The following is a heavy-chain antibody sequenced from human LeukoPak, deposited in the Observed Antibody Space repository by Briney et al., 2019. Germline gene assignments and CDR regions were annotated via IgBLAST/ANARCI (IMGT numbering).Heavy chain of an antibody. V-gene: IGHV3-48*04. CDR2: ISSSSSAI. CDR3: YCSSTSCSLN. CDR1: GFTFSSYS. J-gene: IGHJ4*02. D-gene: IGHD2-2*01. Sequence: GGSLRLSCAASGFTFSSYSMNWVRQAPGKGLEWVSYISSSSSAIYYADSVKGRFTISRDNAKNSLYLQMNSLRAEDTAVYYCYCSSTSCSLNWGQGTLVTVSS.